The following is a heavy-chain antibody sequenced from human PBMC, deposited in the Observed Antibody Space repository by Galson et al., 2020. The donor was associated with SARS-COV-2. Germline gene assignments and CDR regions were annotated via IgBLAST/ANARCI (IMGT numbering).Heavy chain of an antibody. J-gene: IGHJ6*02. CDR3: ARAIVVVPAASADTLYYYYGMDV. CDR1: GYTFTSYG. CDR2: ISAYNGNT. Sequence: ASVKVSCKASGYTFTSYGISWVRQAPGQGLEWMGWISAYNGNTNYAQKLQGRVTMTTDTSTSTAYMELRSLRSDDTAVYYCARAIVVVPAASADTLYYYYGMDVWGQGTTVTVSS. V-gene: IGHV1-18*01. D-gene: IGHD2-2*01.